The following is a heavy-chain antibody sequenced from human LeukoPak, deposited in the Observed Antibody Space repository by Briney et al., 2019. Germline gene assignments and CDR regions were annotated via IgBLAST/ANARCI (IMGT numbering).Heavy chain of an antibody. D-gene: IGHD5-12*01. CDR1: GGSISSGSYY. J-gene: IGHJ4*02. CDR2: IYTSGST. Sequence: SETLSLTCTVSGGSISSGSYYWSWIRQPAGKGLEWIGRIYTSGSTNYNPSLKSRVTISVDTAKNQFSLKLSSVTAADTAVYYCARGLGYWGQGTLVTVSS. CDR3: ARGLGY. V-gene: IGHV4-61*02.